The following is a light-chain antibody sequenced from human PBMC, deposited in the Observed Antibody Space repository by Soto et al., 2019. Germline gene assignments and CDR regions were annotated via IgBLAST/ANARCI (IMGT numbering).Light chain of an antibody. CDR3: CSYAGSYIWV. Sequence: QLVLTQPRSVSGSPGQSVTISCTGTSSDVGGYDYVSWYQQYPGKAPKLMIYGVTKWPSGVPDRFSASKSGNTAFLTISGLQAEDEADYYCCSYAGSYIWVFGGGTKLTVL. CDR1: SSDVGGYDY. CDR2: GVT. J-gene: IGLJ3*02. V-gene: IGLV2-11*01.